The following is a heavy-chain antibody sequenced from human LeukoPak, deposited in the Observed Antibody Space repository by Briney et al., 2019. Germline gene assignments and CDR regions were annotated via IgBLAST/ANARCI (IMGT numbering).Heavy chain of an antibody. CDR3: ARSTVVTRVGY. V-gene: IGHV1-8*01. D-gene: IGHD4-23*01. CDR2: MNPNSGNT. J-gene: IGHJ4*02. Sequence: ASVKVTCKASGYTFTSYDINWVRQAPGQGLEWMGWMNPNSGNTGYAQKFQGRVTMTRNTSISTAYMELSSLRSEDTAVYYCARSTVVTRVGYWGQGTLVTVSS. CDR1: GYTFTSYD.